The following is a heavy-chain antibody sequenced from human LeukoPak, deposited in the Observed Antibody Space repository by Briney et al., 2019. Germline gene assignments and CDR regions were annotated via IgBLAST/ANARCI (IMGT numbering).Heavy chain of an antibody. CDR2: IDPSDSYT. CDR3: ARSAAIVVVPAASHWYFDL. J-gene: IGHJ2*01. CDR1: GYSFTSYW. Sequence: GESLKISCKGSGYSFTSYWISWVRQMPGKGLEWMGRIDPSDSYTNYSQSFQGHVTISADKSISTAYLQWSSLKASDTAMYYCARSAAIVVVPAASHWYFDLWGRGTLVTVSS. D-gene: IGHD2-2*01. V-gene: IGHV5-10-1*01.